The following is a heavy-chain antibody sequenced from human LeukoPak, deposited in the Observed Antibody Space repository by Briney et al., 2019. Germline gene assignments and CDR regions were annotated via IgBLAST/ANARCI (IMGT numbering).Heavy chain of an antibody. Sequence: ASVKVSCKASGYTFIGYYMHWVRQAPEQGLEWMGWINPNSGGTNYAQKFQGRVTMTRDTSISTAYMELSRLRSDDTAVYYCARDVGYSGYGLFDSEWYWGQGTLVTVSS. J-gene: IGHJ4*02. CDR3: ARDVGYSGYGLFDSEWY. CDR2: INPNSGGT. D-gene: IGHD5-12*01. CDR1: GYTFIGYY. V-gene: IGHV1-2*02.